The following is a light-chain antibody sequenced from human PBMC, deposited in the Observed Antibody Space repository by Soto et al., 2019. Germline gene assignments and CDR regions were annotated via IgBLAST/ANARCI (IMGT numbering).Light chain of an antibody. V-gene: IGKV1-27*01. CDR1: QGISNY. CDR3: QKYNSALWT. J-gene: IGKJ1*01. Sequence: DIQMTQSPSSLSASVGDRVTITCRASQGISNYLACYQQKQGKVPKLLTYAASTLQSGVPSRFSGSGSGTDFTLTISSLQPEDVATYYCQKYNSALWTFGQGTKVEIK. CDR2: AAS.